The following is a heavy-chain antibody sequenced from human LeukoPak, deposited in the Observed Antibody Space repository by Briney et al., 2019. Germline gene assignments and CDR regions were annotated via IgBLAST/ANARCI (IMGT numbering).Heavy chain of an antibody. D-gene: IGHD3-3*01. CDR1: GFSFSSYA. V-gene: IGHV3-23*01. Sequence: GGSLRLSCAASGFSFSSYAMTWVRQAPGKGLEWVSAISGFGDSTYYADSVKGRFTISRDNSKNTLYLQMNSLRAEDAAVYYCAKDSPSRITIFGVVPFPIDYWGQGTLVTVSS. CDR3: AKDSPSRITIFGVVPFPIDY. CDR2: ISGFGDST. J-gene: IGHJ4*02.